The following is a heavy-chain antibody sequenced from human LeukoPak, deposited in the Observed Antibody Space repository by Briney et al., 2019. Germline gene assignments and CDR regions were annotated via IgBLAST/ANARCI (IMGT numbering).Heavy chain of an antibody. V-gene: IGHV1-69*05. D-gene: IGHD4-11*01. J-gene: IGHJ5*02. CDR2: IIPIFGTA. CDR3: ARENYRRGNWFDP. Sequence: GASVKVSCKASGGTFSSYAISWVRQAPGQGLEWMGGIIPIFGTANYAQKFQGRVTITTDESTSTAYMELSSLRSEVTAVYDCARENYRRGNWFDPWGQGTLVTVSS. CDR1: GGTFSSYA.